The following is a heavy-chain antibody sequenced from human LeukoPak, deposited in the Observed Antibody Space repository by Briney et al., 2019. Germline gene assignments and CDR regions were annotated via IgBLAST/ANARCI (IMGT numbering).Heavy chain of an antibody. V-gene: IGHV4-38-2*02. J-gene: IGHJ4*02. Sequence: SETLSLTCTVSGYSIRSDSYWDWVRQPPGKGLEYIGSIYHSGSTYYNPSLKSRVTISVDMSKNQFSLKLSSVTAADTAVYYCARNPYSGSYYEGFDYWGQGTLVTVSS. D-gene: IGHD1-26*01. CDR2: IYHSGST. CDR1: GYSIRSDSY. CDR3: ARNPYSGSYYEGFDY.